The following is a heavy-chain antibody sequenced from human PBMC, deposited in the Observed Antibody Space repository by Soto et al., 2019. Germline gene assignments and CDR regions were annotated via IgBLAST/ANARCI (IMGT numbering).Heavy chain of an antibody. CDR3: ATTVILLFGEVNWFYP. CDR2: IYHSGST. CDR1: GGSMSSGGYS. V-gene: IGHV4-30-2*01. J-gene: IGHJ5*02. D-gene: IGHD3-10*01. Sequence: SQTLSLTCAVPGGSMSSGGYSWSWIRQPPGTGLEWIGYIYHSGSTYYNASLQTRVTISLDRSKKQISLKLSSGAAADTGVEYCATTVILLFGEVNWFYPWGQGTLVTVSS.